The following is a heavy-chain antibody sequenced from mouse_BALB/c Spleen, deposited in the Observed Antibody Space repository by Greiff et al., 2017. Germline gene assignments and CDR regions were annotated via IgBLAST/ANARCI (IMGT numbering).Heavy chain of an antibody. J-gene: IGHJ4*01. CDR2: ISSGGST. CDR3: ARIYYYGSSPMDY. D-gene: IGHD1-1*01. Sequence: EVKLMESGGGLVKPGGSLKLSCAASGFTFSSYAMSWVRQTPEKRLEWVASISSGGSTYYPDSVKGRFTISRDNARNILYLQMSSLRSEDTAMYYCARIYYYGSSPMDYWGQGTSVTVSS. V-gene: IGHV5-6-5*01. CDR1: GFTFSSYA.